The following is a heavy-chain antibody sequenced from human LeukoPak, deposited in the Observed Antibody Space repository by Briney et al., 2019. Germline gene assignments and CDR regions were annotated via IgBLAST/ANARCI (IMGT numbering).Heavy chain of an antibody. D-gene: IGHD3-10*01. V-gene: IGHV5-51*01. Sequence: GESLKIFCKGFGYSFASYYIAWVRQMPGKGLEWMGVVYPGDPDTRYSPSFQGQVTISADKSISAAYLPWSSLKASHTATYYCARVYSSGSYYVRLSHGFDTWGQGTMVSVSS. CDR3: ARVYSSGSYYVRLSHGFDT. CDR2: VYPGDPDT. J-gene: IGHJ3*02. CDR1: GYSFASYY.